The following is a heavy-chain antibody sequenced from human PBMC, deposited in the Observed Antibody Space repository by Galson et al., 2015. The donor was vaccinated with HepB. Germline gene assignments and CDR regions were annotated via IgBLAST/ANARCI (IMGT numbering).Heavy chain of an antibody. J-gene: IGHJ6*02. D-gene: IGHD4-17*01. CDR1: GFTFRSSA. Sequence: FLRLSCADSGFTFRSSALSWARQAPGEGLEWVSGISGSGGSTYYADYVKGGFAISRATSKNTLYLQMNSLRAEDTAVYYCAKFPTVTPLVVMDVWGQGTAITVSS. CDR3: AKFPTVTPLVVMDV. CDR2: ISGSGGST. V-gene: IGHV3-23*01.